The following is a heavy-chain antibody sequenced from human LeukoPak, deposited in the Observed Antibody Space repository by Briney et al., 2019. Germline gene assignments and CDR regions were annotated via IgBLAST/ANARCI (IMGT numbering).Heavy chain of an antibody. J-gene: IGHJ5*02. Sequence: SETLSLTCTVSGGSISSYFWSWIRQPAGKGLEWIGRIYTSGSTNYNPSLKSRVTMSVDTSKSQFSLKLSSVTAADTAVYYCARDGNQDYYGSGSSQYNWFDPWGQGTLVTVSS. CDR1: GGSISSYF. D-gene: IGHD3-10*01. CDR3: ARDGNQDYYGSGSSQYNWFDP. V-gene: IGHV4-4*07. CDR2: IYTSGST.